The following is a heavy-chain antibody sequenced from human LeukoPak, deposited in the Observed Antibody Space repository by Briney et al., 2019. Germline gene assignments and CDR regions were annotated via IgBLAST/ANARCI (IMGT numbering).Heavy chain of an antibody. CDR2: INHSGST. J-gene: IGHJ4*02. V-gene: IGHV4-34*01. CDR1: GGSFSGYY. CDR3: ARGLRQRGYSYGRYFDY. D-gene: IGHD5-18*01. Sequence: KPSETLSLTCAVYGGSFSGYYWSWIRQPPGKGLEWTGEINHSGSTNYNPSLKSRVTISVDTSKNQFSLKLSSVTAADTAVYYCARGLRQRGYSYGRYFDYWGQGTLVTVSS.